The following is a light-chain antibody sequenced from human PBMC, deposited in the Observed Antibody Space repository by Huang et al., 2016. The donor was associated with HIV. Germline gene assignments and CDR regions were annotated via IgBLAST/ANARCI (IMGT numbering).Light chain of an antibody. Sequence: AIRMTQSPSSLPASTGDSVTITCRASQGISSYLAWYQQKPGKAPKLLISSASTLQGGVPSRFSGSGFGTDFTLTISSLQSEDLGTYYCQQYYIYPHAFGQGTKLEI. CDR3: QQYYIYPHA. J-gene: IGKJ2*01. V-gene: IGKV1-8*01. CDR2: SAS. CDR1: QGISSY.